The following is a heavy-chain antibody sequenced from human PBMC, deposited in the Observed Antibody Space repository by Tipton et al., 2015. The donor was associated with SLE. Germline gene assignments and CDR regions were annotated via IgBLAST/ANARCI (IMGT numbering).Heavy chain of an antibody. V-gene: IGHV1-18*01. CDR1: GYTFTSSG. D-gene: IGHD3-16*01. Sequence: QLVQSGAEIKKPGASVKVSCKASGYTFTSSGISWVRQAPGQGLEWMGWISPKNGNTNYAQKFQGRVNLTTDTSTSTAYMEVRGLSSDDTAVYYCARVWGQSDYFDYWGQGTLVTVSS. CDR3: ARVWGQSDYFDY. CDR2: ISPKNGNT. J-gene: IGHJ4*02.